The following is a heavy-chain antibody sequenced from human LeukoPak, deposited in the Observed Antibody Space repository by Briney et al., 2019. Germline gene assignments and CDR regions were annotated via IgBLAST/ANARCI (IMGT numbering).Heavy chain of an antibody. CDR1: GGSISSYY. J-gene: IGHJ4*02. Sequence: SETLSLTCTVSGGSISSYYWSWIRQPPGKGLEWIGRIYTSGSTNYNPSLKSRVTMSVDTSKNQFSLKLSSVTAADTAMYYCARGGLVGIFGVVISWGQGTLVTVSS. CDR3: ARGGLVGIFGVVIS. V-gene: IGHV4-4*07. CDR2: IYTSGST. D-gene: IGHD3-3*01.